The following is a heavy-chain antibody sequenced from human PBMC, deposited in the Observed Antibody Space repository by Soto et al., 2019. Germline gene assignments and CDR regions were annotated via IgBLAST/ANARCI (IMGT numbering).Heavy chain of an antibody. CDR2: IIPILGIA. CDR1: GGTFSSYT. J-gene: IGHJ4*02. CDR3: VRTVTTPCSLDY. V-gene: IGHV1-69*02. Sequence: QVQLVQSGAEVKKPGSSVKVSCKASGGTFSSYTISWVRQAPGQGLEWMGRIIPILGIANYAQKFQGRVTITADKSTCTAYMQLSSLRSEYTAVYYCVRTVTTPCSLDYWGQGTLVTFSS. D-gene: IGHD4-17*01.